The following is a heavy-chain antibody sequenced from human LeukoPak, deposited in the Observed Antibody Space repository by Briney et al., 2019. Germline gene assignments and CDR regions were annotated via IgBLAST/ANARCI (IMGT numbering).Heavy chain of an antibody. CDR1: GFTFSSYW. Sequence: GGSLRLSCAASGFTFSSYWMSGVRQAPGEGGVWVANIKQEGREKYYVDSGKGRFTISRDNAKNSLYLKMNSMRAEDTAVYYCARDGVWVVAHQKDLDRQENWFDPWGQGTLVTVSS. CDR2: IKQEGREK. D-gene: IGHD2-15*01. J-gene: IGHJ5*02. CDR3: ARDGVWVVAHQKDLDRQENWFDP. V-gene: IGHV3-7*01.